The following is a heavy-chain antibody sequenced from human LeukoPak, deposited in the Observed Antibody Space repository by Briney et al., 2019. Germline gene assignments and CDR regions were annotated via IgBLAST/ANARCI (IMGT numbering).Heavy chain of an antibody. CDR3: ARDERYDSSGYPFDY. CDR1: GYTFTGKY. V-gene: IGHV1-2*02. D-gene: IGHD3-22*01. J-gene: IGHJ4*02. Sequence: GASVKVSCKASGYTFTGKYMYWVRQAPGQGLEWMGWINPNSGGTNYAQKFQGRVTMTRDTSISTAYMEVSRLRYDDTAVYYCARDERYDSSGYPFDYWGQGTLVTVS. CDR2: INPNSGGT.